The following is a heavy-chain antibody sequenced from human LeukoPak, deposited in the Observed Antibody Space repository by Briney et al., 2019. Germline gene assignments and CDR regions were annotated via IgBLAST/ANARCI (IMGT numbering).Heavy chain of an antibody. D-gene: IGHD6-19*01. Sequence: ASVKVSCTTSGYIFSDYYLLWVRRAPGQGLEWMGWINPKSGATTYTQKFKGRLTMTTDTSINTVYMELSGLRSDDSAVYYCARRQWQVAEFFDYWGQGTLVTVSS. V-gene: IGHV1-2*02. CDR3: ARRQWQVAEFFDY. J-gene: IGHJ4*02. CDR1: GYIFSDYY. CDR2: INPKSGAT.